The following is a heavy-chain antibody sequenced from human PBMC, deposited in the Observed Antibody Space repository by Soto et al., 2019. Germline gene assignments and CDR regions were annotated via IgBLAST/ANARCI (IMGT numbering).Heavy chain of an antibody. CDR2: VNPSGGSA. V-gene: IGHV1-46*01. Sequence: QVQLVQSGAEVKKPGASVKVSCKTSGYILTAYSMHWVRPAPGQGLEWIGVVNPSGGSAHYAQSFEGRVHLTRDTSTRRFSMELSSVRSADTAVYDWAREEHCRGSTCYSAYFHQWGQGALVTDSS. CDR1: GYILTAYS. CDR3: AREEHCRGSTCYSAYFHQ. J-gene: IGHJ1*01. D-gene: IGHD2-2*01.